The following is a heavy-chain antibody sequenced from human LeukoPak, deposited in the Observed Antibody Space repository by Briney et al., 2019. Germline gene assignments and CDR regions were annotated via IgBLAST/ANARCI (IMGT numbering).Heavy chain of an antibody. CDR3: AKDFSLTPLVY. CDR1: GGSISSHY. Sequence: SETLSLTCTVSGGSISSHYWSWIRQPPGEGLEWIGYIYYSGSTNYNPSLKSRVTMSVDTSKNQFSLKLSSVTAADTAVYYCAKDFSLTPLVYWGQGTLVTVSS. J-gene: IGHJ4*02. D-gene: IGHD4-23*01. CDR2: IYYSGST. V-gene: IGHV4-59*11.